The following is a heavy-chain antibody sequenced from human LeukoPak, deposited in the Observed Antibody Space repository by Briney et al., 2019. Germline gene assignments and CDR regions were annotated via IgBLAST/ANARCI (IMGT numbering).Heavy chain of an antibody. D-gene: IGHD2-15*01. CDR3: ARGRYCSGGSCYPPYYFDY. CDR1: GGSFSGYY. Sequence: SETLSLTCAVYGGSFSGYYWSWIRQPPGKGLEWIGEINHSGSTNYNPSLKSRVTISVDTSKNQFSLKLSSVTAADTAVYYRARGRYCSGGSCYPPYYFDYWGQGTLVTVSS. CDR2: INHSGST. V-gene: IGHV4-34*01. J-gene: IGHJ4*02.